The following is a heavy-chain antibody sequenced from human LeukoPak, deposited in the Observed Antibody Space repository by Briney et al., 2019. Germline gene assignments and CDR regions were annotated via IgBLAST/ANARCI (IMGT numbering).Heavy chain of an antibody. V-gene: IGHV3-15*01. Sequence: GGSLRLSCAASGFTFSNAWMSWVRQAPGEGLECVGRIKSKTDGGTTDYAAPVKGRFTISTDDSKNTLYLQMNSLKTEDTAMYYCTPRARFDPWGQGTLVTVSS. J-gene: IGHJ5*02. CDR3: TPRARFDP. CDR2: IKSKTDGGTT. CDR1: GFTFSNAW.